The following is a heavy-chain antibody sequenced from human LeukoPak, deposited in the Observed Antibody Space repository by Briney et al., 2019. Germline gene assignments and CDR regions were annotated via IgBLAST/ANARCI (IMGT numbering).Heavy chain of an antibody. CDR2: FDPNTGVT. CDR1: GDTITGYY. V-gene: IGHV1-2*02. Sequence: GASVKVSCKASGDTITGYYLHWVRQAPRQGLEWVGCFDPNTGVTHYAEKFQGRVTITGDTSVDTDYLELRSLISDDTALYYCAGYTVVREITLSAFDIWGQGTVLTVSS. CDR3: AGYTVVREITLSAFDI. J-gene: IGHJ3*02. D-gene: IGHD3-10*01.